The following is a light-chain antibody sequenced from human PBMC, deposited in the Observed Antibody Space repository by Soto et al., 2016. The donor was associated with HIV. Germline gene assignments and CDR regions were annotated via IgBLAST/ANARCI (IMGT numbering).Light chain of an antibody. V-gene: IGLV3-21*03. J-gene: IGLJ3*02. CDR3: QVWDSGNDHRV. CDR2: DDN. Sequence: SYELTQPPSVSVAAGKTARIACGGNNIGSKSVHWYQQKPGQAPVLVVYDDNDRPSGIPERFSGSNFGNTATLTISRVEAGDEADYHCQVWDSGNDHRVFGGGTSLTVL. CDR1: NIGSKS.